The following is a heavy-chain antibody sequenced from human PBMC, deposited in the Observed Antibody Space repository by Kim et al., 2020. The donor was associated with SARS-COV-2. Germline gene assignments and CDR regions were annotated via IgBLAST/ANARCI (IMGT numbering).Heavy chain of an antibody. V-gene: IGHV4-34*01. CDR3: ARTISHIFYY. CDR1: GGSFSGYY. D-gene: IGHD3-9*01. J-gene: IGHJ4*02. CDR2: INHSGST. Sequence: SETLSLTCAVYGGSFSGYYWSWIRQPPGKGLEWIGEINHSGSTNYNPSLKSRVTISVDTSKNQFSLKLSSVTAADTAVYYCARTISHIFYYWGQGTLVTV.